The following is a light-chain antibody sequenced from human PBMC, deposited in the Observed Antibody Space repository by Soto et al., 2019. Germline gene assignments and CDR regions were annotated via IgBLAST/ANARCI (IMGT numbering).Light chain of an antibody. CDR3: SSYTSSTNLYV. CDR2: QVT. CDR1: SSDVGGYNY. J-gene: IGLJ1*01. Sequence: QSVLTQPASVSGSPGQSITICCTGTSSDVGGYNYVSWYQQHPGKAPKLIIYQVTNRPSGVSNRFSGPKSGNAASLTISGLQAEDEADYYCSSYTSSTNLYVFGTGTKVTVL. V-gene: IGLV2-14*01.